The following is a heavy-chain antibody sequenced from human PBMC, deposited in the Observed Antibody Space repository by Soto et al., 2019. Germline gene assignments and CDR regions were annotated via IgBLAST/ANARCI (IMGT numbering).Heavy chain of an antibody. CDR2: INGGNGNT. J-gene: IGHJ4*02. V-gene: IGHV1-3*01. CDR3: ARELQGLYYFDY. D-gene: IGHD4-4*01. CDR1: EYTFTSHT. Sequence: ASVEVSCRASEYTFTSHTMHWVRQAPGQRLEWMGWINGGNGNTKYSQKFQGRVTITRDTSASTAYMELSSLRSDDTAVYYCARELQGLYYFDYWGQGTLVTVSS.